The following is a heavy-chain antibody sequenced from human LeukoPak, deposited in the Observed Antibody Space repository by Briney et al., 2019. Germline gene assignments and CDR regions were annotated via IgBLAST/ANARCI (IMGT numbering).Heavy chain of an antibody. CDR3: ACPLWFGDLPGAFDI. D-gene: IGHD3-10*01. CDR2: IYYSGST. Sequence: SETLSLTCTVSGGSVSSYYWSWIRQPPGKGLEWIGYIYYSGSTNYNPSLKSRVTISGDTSKNQFSLKLSSVTAADTAVYYCACPLWFGDLPGAFDIWGQGTMVTVSS. J-gene: IGHJ3*02. V-gene: IGHV4-59*02. CDR1: GGSVSSYY.